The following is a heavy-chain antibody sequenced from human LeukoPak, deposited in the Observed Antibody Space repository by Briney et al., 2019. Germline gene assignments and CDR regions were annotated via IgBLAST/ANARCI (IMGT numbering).Heavy chain of an antibody. CDR3: ARRDPFDY. CDR2: ISSDSGTI. Sequence: GGSLRLSCAASGFTFSTCAMSWVRQAPGKGLEWISFISSDSGTIYYADSVKGRFTISRNNAANSLYLQMNNLRDEDTAVYYCARRDPFDYWGQGTMVTVSS. CDR1: GFTFSTCA. J-gene: IGHJ4*02. V-gene: IGHV3-48*02.